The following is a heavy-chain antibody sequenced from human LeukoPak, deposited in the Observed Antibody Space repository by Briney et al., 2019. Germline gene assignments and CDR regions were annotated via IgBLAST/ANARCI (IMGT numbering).Heavy chain of an antibody. J-gene: IGHJ4*02. CDR3: ARVGADFDY. D-gene: IGHD1-26*01. Sequence: GGSLRLSCAASGFTFSSYEMKWVRQAPGKGWEWVSYISSSGSTIYYADSVKGRFTISRDNAKNSLYLQMNSLRAEDTAVYYCARVGADFDYWGQGTLVTVSS. CDR1: GFTFSSYE. CDR2: ISSSGSTI. V-gene: IGHV3-48*03.